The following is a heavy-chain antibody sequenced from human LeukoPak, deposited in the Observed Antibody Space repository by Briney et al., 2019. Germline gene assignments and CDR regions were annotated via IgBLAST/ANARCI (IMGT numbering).Heavy chain of an antibody. CDR2: ISSSSSYI. Sequence: PGGSLRLXCAASGFTFSSYSMNWVRQAPGKGLEWVSSISSSSSYIYYADSVKGRFTISRDNAKNSLYLQMNSLRAEDTAVYYCARASYCSSTSCSHAFLNYWGQGTLVTVSS. D-gene: IGHD2-2*01. CDR3: ARASYCSSTSCSHAFLNY. J-gene: IGHJ4*02. CDR1: GFTFSSYS. V-gene: IGHV3-21*01.